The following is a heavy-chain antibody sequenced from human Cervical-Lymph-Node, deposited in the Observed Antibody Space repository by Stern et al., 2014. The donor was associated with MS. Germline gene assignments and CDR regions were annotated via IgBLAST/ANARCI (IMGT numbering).Heavy chain of an antibody. V-gene: IGHV4-61*01. CDR3: ARGGIRWPSFDY. D-gene: IGHD4-23*01. CDR1: GGSVSSGSYY. Sequence: VQLQESGPGLVRPSETLSLTCTVSGGSVSSGSYYWSWIRQPPGKGLEWIAYIYYSGRSNNNPSLKSRVTISVDTSKNQFSLRLNSVTTADAAMYYCARGGIRWPSFDYWGQGTLVTVSS. CDR2: IYYSGRS. J-gene: IGHJ4*02.